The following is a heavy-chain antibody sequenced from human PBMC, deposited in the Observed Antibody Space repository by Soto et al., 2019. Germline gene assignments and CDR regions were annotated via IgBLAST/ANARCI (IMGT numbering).Heavy chain of an antibody. D-gene: IGHD3-3*01. V-gene: IGHV3-30-3*01. CDR2: ISYDGSNK. J-gene: IGHJ6*02. CDR3: ARDYYDFWSGYWIDYYYYGMDV. Sequence: GGSLRLSCAASGFTFSSYAMHWVSQAAGKGLEWVAVISYDGSNKYYADSVKGRFTISRDNSKNTLYLKMNSLRAEDTAVYYCARDYYDFWSGYWIDYYYYGMDVWGQGTTVTVSS. CDR1: GFTFSSYA.